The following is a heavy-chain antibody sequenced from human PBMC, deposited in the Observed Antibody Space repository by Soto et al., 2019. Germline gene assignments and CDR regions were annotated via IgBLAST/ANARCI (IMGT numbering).Heavy chain of an antibody. J-gene: IGHJ3*01. D-gene: IGHD3-3*01. V-gene: IGHV1-69*08. CDR1: GGPFSTYI. CDR3: ARDRITTRGAAFDL. CDR2: IIAIPDIT. Sequence: QVQLVQSGAAVRKPGSSVKVSCKAPGGPFSTYIISWVRQAPGQGLEWMGRIIAIPDITNYAQKFQGRVTVTADRSTSTAYLELTSLKSEDTAVYYCARDRITTRGAAFDLWGQGTMVTVSS.